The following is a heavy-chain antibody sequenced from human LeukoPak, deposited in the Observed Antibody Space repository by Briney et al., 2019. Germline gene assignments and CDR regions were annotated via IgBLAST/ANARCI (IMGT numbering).Heavy chain of an antibody. CDR2: INHSGST. D-gene: IGHD6-19*01. J-gene: IGHJ3*02. V-gene: IGHV4-34*01. Sequence: SETLSLTCAVYGGPFSGYYWSWIRQPPGKGLEWIGEINHSGSTNYNPSLRSRVTISVDTSKNQFSLKFTSMTAADTAVYYCARSSKPQWLSLGDGFDIWGPGTLVTVSS. CDR1: GGPFSGYY. CDR3: ARSSKPQWLSLGDGFDI.